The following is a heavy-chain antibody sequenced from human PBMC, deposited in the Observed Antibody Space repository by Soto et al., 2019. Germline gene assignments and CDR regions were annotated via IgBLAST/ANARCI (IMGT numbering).Heavy chain of an antibody. V-gene: IGHV3-23*01. Sequence: EVQLLESGGGLVQPGGSLRLSCAASGFTFSSYAMSWVRQAPGKGLEWVSAIGVSGGSTYYADSVKGRFTISRDNSKNTLYLQMNSLRAEDTAVYYCAKGGVLRYFDWSAYYYYYMDVWGKGTTVTVSS. CDR2: IGVSGGST. D-gene: IGHD3-9*01. J-gene: IGHJ6*03. CDR1: GFTFSSYA. CDR3: AKGGVLRYFDWSAYYYYYMDV.